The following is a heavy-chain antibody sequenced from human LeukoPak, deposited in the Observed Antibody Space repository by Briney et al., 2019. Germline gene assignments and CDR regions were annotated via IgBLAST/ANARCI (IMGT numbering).Heavy chain of an antibody. CDR2: INHSGST. CDR1: GGSFSGYY. Sequence: SETLSLTCAVYGGSFSGYYWSWIRQPPGKGLEWIGEINHSGSTNYYPSLKSRVTISVDTSKNQFSLKLSSVTAADTAVYYCARGRGYCSGGSCYHLDYWGQGTLVTVSS. J-gene: IGHJ4*02. D-gene: IGHD2-15*01. CDR3: ARGRGYCSGGSCYHLDY. V-gene: IGHV4-34*01.